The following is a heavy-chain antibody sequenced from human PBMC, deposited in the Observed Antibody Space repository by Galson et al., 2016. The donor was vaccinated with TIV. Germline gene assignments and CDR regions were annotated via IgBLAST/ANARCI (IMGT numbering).Heavy chain of an antibody. CDR1: GYSISSGYY. V-gene: IGHV4-38-2*02. Sequence: TLSLPCGVSGYSISSGYYWGWIRQPPGKGLEWIGSIYHSGMTYYNPSLESRVTISVDTSKNQFSLKLSSVTAADTAVYYCMRDRSTYYFDSSGYSPFDYWGQGTLVTVSS. CDR3: MRDRSTYYFDSSGYSPFDY. D-gene: IGHD3-22*01. J-gene: IGHJ4*02. CDR2: IYHSGMT.